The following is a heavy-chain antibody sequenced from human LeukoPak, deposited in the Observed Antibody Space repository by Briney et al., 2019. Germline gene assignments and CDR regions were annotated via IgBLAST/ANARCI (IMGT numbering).Heavy chain of an antibody. V-gene: IGHV3-74*01. CDR2: INLGSNT. CDR1: GFALSDYW. D-gene: IGHD3-22*01. Sequence: PGGSLRLSCAVSGFALSDYWMHWVRQAPGKGLVWVSRINLGSNTDYAESVKGRFTISRDNAKNTLYLQMNSLRAEDTAVYYCARDYYDSSGSDAFDIWGQGTMVTVSS. CDR3: ARDYYDSSGSDAFDI. J-gene: IGHJ3*02.